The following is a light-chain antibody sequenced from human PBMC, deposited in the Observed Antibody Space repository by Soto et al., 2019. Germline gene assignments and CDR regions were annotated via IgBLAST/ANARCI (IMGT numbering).Light chain of an antibody. CDR1: QTVSNK. Sequence: EIVLTQSPATLSSSPGERATLSFRASQTVSNKLAWYQHKPGQAPRLLIYDTSNRATGIPARFSGGGSGTDFTLTISSLEPGDFGVYFCHQYGKSPRTLGQGTKVDIK. CDR3: HQYGKSPRT. CDR2: DTS. V-gene: IGKV3-11*01. J-gene: IGKJ1*01.